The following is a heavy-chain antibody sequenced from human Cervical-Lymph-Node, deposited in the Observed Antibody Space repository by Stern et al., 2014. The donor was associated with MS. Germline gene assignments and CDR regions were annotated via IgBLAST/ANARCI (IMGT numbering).Heavy chain of an antibody. CDR3: TRGDLVIVSVVLGRFDP. CDR1: GYSFSDFY. V-gene: IGHV1-2*06. D-gene: IGHD2/OR15-2a*01. Sequence: QVQLVQSGAEVKKPGASMKVSCKASGYSFSDFYIHWVRQAPGQGLEWMGRINPKSGGTKYAQKFRGRVTMTRDTSTSTVYMELSRLKSDDTAVYYCTRGDLVIVSVVLGRFDPWGQGTLATVAS. CDR2: INPKSGGT. J-gene: IGHJ5*02.